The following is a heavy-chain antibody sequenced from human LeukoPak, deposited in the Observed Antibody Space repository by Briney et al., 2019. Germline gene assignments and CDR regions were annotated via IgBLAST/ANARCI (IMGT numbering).Heavy chain of an antibody. V-gene: IGHV3-30*18. CDR3: AKSLRRYCSGGSCPYGMDV. CDR2: ISYDGSNK. J-gene: IGHJ6*02. Sequence: GRSLRLSCAASGFTFSSYGTHWVRQALGKGLEWVAVISYDGSNKYYADSVKGRFTISRDNSKNTLYLQMNSLRAEDTAVYYCAKSLRRYCSGGSCPYGMDVWGQGTTVTVSS. CDR1: GFTFSSYG. D-gene: IGHD2-15*01.